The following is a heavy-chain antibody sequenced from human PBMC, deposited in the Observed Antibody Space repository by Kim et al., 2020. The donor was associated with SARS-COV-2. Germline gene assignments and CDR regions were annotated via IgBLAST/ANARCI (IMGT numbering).Heavy chain of an antibody. Sequence: ASVKVSCKASGYTFTSYGISWVRQAPGQGLEWMGWISAYNGNTNYAQKLQGRVTMTTDTSTSTAYMELRSLRSDDTAVYYCARDLPDGYYYDSSGYLFDYWGQGTLVTVSS. V-gene: IGHV1-18*01. CDR3: ARDLPDGYYYDSSGYLFDY. CDR2: ISAYNGNT. J-gene: IGHJ4*02. CDR1: GYTFTSYG. D-gene: IGHD3-22*01.